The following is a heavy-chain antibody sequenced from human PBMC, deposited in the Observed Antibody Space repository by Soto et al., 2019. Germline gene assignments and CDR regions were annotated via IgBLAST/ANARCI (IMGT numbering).Heavy chain of an antibody. V-gene: IGHV3-74*01. CDR2: LNSGGSST. CDR3: AIRLGVGWGMDV. D-gene: IGHD3-16*01. CDR1: GFTFSHYW. Sequence: EVQLVESGGGLVQPGGSLRLSCAASGFTFSHYWMHWVRQAPGKGLVWVSRLNSGGSSTTYAESVKGRFTISRDNAKDTWYLQMDSLRVDDTAGYYGAIRLGVGWGMDVWGKGPTVTASS. J-gene: IGHJ6*03.